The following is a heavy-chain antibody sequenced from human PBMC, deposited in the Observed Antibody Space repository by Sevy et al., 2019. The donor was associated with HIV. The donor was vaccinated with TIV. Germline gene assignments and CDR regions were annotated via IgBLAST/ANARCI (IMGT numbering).Heavy chain of an antibody. CDR2: ISGSGGST. CDR3: AKDRGLIAARPAWFDP. V-gene: IGHV3-23*01. D-gene: IGHD6-6*01. J-gene: IGHJ5*02. CDR1: GFTFSSYA. Sequence: GGALRLSCAASGFTFSSYAMSWVRQAPGKGLEWVSAISGSGGSTYYADSVKGRFTISRDNSKNTLYLQMNSLRAEDTAVYYCAKDRGLIAARPAWFDPWGQGTLVTVSS.